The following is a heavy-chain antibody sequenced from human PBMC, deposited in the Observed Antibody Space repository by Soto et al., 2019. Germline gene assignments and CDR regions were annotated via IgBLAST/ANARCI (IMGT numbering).Heavy chain of an antibody. D-gene: IGHD2-15*01. Sequence: GASVKVSCKASGYTFTSYAMHWVRQAPGQRLEWMGWINAGNGNTKYSQKFQGRVTITRDTSASTAYMELSSLRSEDTAVYYCARDRRCSGGSCYSDFDYWGQGTLVTVS. CDR1: GYTFTSYA. CDR3: ARDRRCSGGSCYSDFDY. CDR2: INAGNGNT. J-gene: IGHJ4*02. V-gene: IGHV1-3*01.